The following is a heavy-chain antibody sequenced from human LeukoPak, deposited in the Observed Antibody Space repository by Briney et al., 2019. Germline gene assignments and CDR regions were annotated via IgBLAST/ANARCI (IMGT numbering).Heavy chain of an antibody. Sequence: PGGSLRLSCAASGFTFTTFGIHLVRQAPGKGLEWVAAISPDGKIEYYTDSVKGRFTVSRDNSKNMIYLQMNSLRGEDSAVYFCAKINNDDDYWGQGALVTVSS. CDR2: ISPDGKIE. J-gene: IGHJ4*02. V-gene: IGHV3-30*18. D-gene: IGHD1/OR15-1a*01. CDR3: AKINNDDDY. CDR1: GFTFTTFG.